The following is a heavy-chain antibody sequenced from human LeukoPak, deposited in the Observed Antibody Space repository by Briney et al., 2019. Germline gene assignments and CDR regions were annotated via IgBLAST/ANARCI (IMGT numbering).Heavy chain of an antibody. CDR3: ARDQSYYYDSSGYFNYWYFDL. CDR1: GGSISSYY. J-gene: IGHJ2*01. Sequence: SETLSLTRTVSGGSISSYYWSWIRQPAGKGLEWIGRIYTSGSTNYNPSLKSRVTMSVDTSKNQFSLKLSSVTAADTAVYYCARDQSYYYDSSGYFNYWYFDLWGRGTLVTVSS. CDR2: IYTSGST. D-gene: IGHD3-22*01. V-gene: IGHV4-4*07.